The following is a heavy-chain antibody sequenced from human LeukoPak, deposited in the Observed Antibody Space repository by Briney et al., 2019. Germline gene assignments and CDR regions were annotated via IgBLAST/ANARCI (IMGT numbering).Heavy chain of an antibody. CDR1: GFIFTSSA. CDR2: IVVGSGNT. CDR3: AADRPRSSSWYDHP. J-gene: IGHJ5*02. Sequence: GGSLRLSCAGSGFIFTSSAVQWVRQARGQRLEWIGWIVVGSGNTNYAQKFQERVTITRDMSTSTAYMELSSLRSEDTAVYYCAADRPRSSSWYDHPWGQGTLVTVSS. V-gene: IGHV1-58*01. D-gene: IGHD6-13*01.